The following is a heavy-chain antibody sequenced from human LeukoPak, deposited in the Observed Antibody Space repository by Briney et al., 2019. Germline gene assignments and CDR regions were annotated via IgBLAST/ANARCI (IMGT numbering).Heavy chain of an antibody. Sequence: GASVKVSCKASGYTFTTYSMHWVRQAPGQGLEWMGIINPSGGSTSFAQSFQGRVTMTRDTSTSTVYMELSSLRSEDTAVYYCARPYDSSGYPTYYYGMDVWGQGTTVTVSS. V-gene: IGHV1-46*01. CDR1: GYTFTTYS. CDR2: INPSGGST. D-gene: IGHD3-22*01. J-gene: IGHJ6*02. CDR3: ARPYDSSGYPTYYYGMDV.